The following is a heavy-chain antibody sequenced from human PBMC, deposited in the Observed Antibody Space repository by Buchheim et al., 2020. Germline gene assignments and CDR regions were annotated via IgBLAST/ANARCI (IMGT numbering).Heavy chain of an antibody. CDR3: ARSPVRPDQKVDY. Sequence: QVQLVESGGGVVQPGRSLRLSCAASGFTFSSYAMHWVRQAPGKGLEWVAVISYDGSNKYYGDSVKGRFTISRDNSKNTLYLQMNSLRAEDTAVYYCARSPVRPDQKVDYWGQGTL. J-gene: IGHJ4*02. V-gene: IGHV3-30*04. D-gene: IGHD1-14*01. CDR2: ISYDGSNK. CDR1: GFTFSSYA.